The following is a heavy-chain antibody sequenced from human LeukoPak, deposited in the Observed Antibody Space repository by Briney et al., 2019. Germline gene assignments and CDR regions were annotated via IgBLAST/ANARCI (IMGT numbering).Heavy chain of an antibody. CDR2: IYSGGST. V-gene: IGHV3-53*01. CDR3: ARARQTYYYDSSGYYFDY. J-gene: IGHJ4*02. D-gene: IGHD3-22*01. CDR1: GLTVSSNY. Sequence: GGSLRLSCAASGLTVSSNYMSWVRQAPGKGLEWVSVIYSGGSTYYADSVKGRFTISRDNSKNTLYLQMNSLRAEDTAVYYCARARQTYYYDSSGYYFDYWGQGTLVTVSS.